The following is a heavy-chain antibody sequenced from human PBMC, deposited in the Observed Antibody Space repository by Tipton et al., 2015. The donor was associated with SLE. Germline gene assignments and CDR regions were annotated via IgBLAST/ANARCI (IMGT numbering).Heavy chain of an antibody. J-gene: IGHJ4*02. CDR2: IYSGGST. V-gene: IGHV3-66*02. CDR1: GFTVGSNY. CDR3: ARERYSYGYYFDY. Sequence: SLRLSCAASGFTVGSNYMSWVRQAPGKGLEWVSVIYSGGSTYYADSVKGRFTISRDNSKNTLYLQMNSLTAEDTAVYYCARERYSYGYYFDYWGQGTLVTVSS. D-gene: IGHD5-18*01.